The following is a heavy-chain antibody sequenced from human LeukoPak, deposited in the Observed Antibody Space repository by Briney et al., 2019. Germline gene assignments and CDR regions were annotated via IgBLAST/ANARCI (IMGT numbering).Heavy chain of an antibody. CDR1: GYTFTSYY. Sequence: ASVKVSCKASGYTFTSYYMHWVRQAPGQGLEWMGIINPSGGSTSYAQKFQGRVTMTRDTSTSTVYMELSSLRSEDTAVYYCARSLSESPRDSSSPAHLDYWGQGTLVTVSS. CDR3: ARSLSESPRDSSSPAHLDY. J-gene: IGHJ4*02. CDR2: INPSGGST. D-gene: IGHD6-6*01. V-gene: IGHV1-46*01.